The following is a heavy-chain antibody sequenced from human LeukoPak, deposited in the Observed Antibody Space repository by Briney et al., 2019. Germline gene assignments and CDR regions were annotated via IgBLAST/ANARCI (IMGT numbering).Heavy chain of an antibody. CDR1: GYTFTSYA. CDR2: INAGNGNT. J-gene: IGHJ1*01. CDR3: AREYGGGIYFQH. Sequence: ASVKVSCKASGYTFTSYAMHWVRQAPGQRLEWMGWINAGNGNTKYSQKFQGRVTITRDTSASTAYMELSSLRSEDTAVYYCAREYGGGIYFQHWGQGTLVTVSS. V-gene: IGHV1-3*01. D-gene: IGHD4/OR15-4a*01.